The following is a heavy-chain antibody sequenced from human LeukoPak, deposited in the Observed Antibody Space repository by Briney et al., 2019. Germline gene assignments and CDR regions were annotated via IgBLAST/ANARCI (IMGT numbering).Heavy chain of an antibody. Sequence: KPSETLSLTCVVSGFSISSGYYWGWIWQPPGRGLEWIANIHVSGTTFYNSSLNSRVAISIDTSKNQFSLKLSSVTAADTAVYFCAREAERRTVNWGRGTLVTVSS. D-gene: IGHD1-1*01. V-gene: IGHV4-38-2*02. J-gene: IGHJ4*02. CDR1: GFSISSGYY. CDR3: AREAERRTVN. CDR2: IHVSGTT.